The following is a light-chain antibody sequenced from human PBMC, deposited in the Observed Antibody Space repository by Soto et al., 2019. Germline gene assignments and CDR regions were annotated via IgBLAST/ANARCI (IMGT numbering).Light chain of an antibody. Sequence: QSVLTQPASVSGSPGQSITISCTGTSSDVGYYNYVSWYQQHPGKVPKLMIYEVNNRPSGVSNRFSGSKSGNTASLPISGLQAEDEAAYYCCSRRSDITYVSGTGTKVTVL. J-gene: IGLJ1*01. V-gene: IGLV2-14*01. CDR3: CSRRSDITYV. CDR2: EVN. CDR1: SSDVGYYNY.